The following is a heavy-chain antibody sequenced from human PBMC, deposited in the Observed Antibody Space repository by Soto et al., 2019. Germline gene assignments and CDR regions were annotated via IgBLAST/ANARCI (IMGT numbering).Heavy chain of an antibody. J-gene: IGHJ4*02. D-gene: IGHD4-17*01. V-gene: IGHV3-23*01. CDR3: AKSPNDYGDSNFDY. CDR2: ISGSGGST. CDR1: GFTFRSYA. Sequence: PGGSLRLSCAASGFTFRSYAMSWVRQAPGKGLEWVSAISGSGGSTYYADSVKGRFTISRDNSKNTLYLQMNSLRAEDTAVYYCAKSPNDYGDSNFDYWGQGTLVTVSS.